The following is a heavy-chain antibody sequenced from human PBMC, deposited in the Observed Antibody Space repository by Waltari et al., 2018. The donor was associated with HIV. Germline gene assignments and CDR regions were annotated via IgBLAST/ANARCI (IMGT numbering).Heavy chain of an antibody. V-gene: IGHV3-30*18. J-gene: IGHJ4*02. Sequence: QVQLVESGGGVVQPGGSLRLSRAAAGFTFRGLWWTWVRQAPGKGLEWVAVISYDGSNKYYADSVKGRFTISRDNSKNTLYLQMNSLRAEDTAVYYCAKDRDPSELTVTTWGVDYWGQGTLVTVSS. D-gene: IGHD4-17*01. CDR1: GFTFRGLW. CDR3: AKDRDPSELTVTTWGVDY. CDR2: ISYDGSNK.